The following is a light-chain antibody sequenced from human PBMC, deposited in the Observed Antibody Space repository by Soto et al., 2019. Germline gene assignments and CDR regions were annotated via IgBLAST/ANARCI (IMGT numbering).Light chain of an antibody. CDR1: SSNIGSNT. CDR3: AAWDGSLRGYV. CDR2: SNN. Sequence: QSVLTQPPSTSGTPGQRVTISCSGSSSNIGSNTVNWYQHLPGTAHKLLIYSNNQRPSGVPDRFSGSKSGTSASLAVSGLQSEDEADYYCAAWDGSLRGYVFGTGTKLTVL. V-gene: IGLV1-44*01. J-gene: IGLJ1*01.